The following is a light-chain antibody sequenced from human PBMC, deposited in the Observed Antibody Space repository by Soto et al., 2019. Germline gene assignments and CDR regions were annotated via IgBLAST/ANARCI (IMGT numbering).Light chain of an antibody. CDR2: DAS. Sequence: EIVLTQSPATVSLSPGERVTLSCRASQYVNIYLAWYQQKPGQAPRLLIYDASNRATGVPARFSGSGSGTDFTLTISSLEPEDFAVYYCQQRSNWPLTFGGGTKVEIK. V-gene: IGKV3-11*01. J-gene: IGKJ4*01. CDR3: QQRSNWPLT. CDR1: QYVNIY.